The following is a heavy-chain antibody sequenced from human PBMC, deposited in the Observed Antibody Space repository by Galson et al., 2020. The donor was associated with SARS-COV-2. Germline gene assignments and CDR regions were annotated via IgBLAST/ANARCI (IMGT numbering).Heavy chain of an antibody. CDR1: GFTFTSYS. V-gene: IGHV1-18*04. CDR2: ISAYNGIT. J-gene: IGHJ3*02. D-gene: IGHD1-26*01. CDR3: ARGGKLGAWDAFDI. Sequence: ASVKVSCKASGFTFTSYSFHWVRQAPGQGLEWMGWISAYNGITNHAQKFQGRVTMTTDTSTTTAYMELRRLRSDDTAAYHCARGGKLGAWDAFDIWGQGTMVTVAS.